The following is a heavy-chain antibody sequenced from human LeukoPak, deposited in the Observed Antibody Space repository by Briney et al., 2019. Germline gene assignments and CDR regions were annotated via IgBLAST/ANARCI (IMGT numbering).Heavy chain of an antibody. J-gene: IGHJ4*02. D-gene: IGHD3-10*01. CDR1: GGTFSSYA. CDR2: IIPILGIA. V-gene: IGHV1-69*04. CDR3: ARGNYWFGEFGGRWFDY. Sequence: GASVKVSCKASGGTFSSYAISWVRQAPGQGLEWMGRIIPILGIANYAQKFQGRVTITADKSASTAYMELSSLRSEDTVVYYCARGNYWFGEFGGRWFDYWGQGTLVTVSS.